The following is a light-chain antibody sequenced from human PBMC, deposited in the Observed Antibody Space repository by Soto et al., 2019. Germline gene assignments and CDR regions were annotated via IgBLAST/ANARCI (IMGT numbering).Light chain of an antibody. J-gene: IGKJ5*01. CDR3: QQLNSYPIT. CDR2: AAY. CDR1: QVISSY. Sequence: DIQLTQSPSFLSASVGDRVTLTCRASQVISSYLAWYQQKPGKAPKLLIYAAYTLQSGVTSRFSGSRSGTEFTLTISSLQPEDFATYYCQQLNSYPITVGPGTRLEIK. V-gene: IGKV1-9*01.